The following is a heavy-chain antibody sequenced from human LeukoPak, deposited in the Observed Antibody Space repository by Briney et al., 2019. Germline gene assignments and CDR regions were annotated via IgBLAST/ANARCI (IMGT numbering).Heavy chain of an antibody. Sequence: PSETLSLTCTVSGGSMSPYHWGWLRQPPGKGLEWTGYIYYSGSTNYNPSLNSRVTISVDTSKNQFSLKLSSVTAADTAVYYCARALYIAVAGPADYWGQGTLVTVSS. CDR2: IYYSGST. V-gene: IGHV4-59*12. D-gene: IGHD6-19*01. CDR1: GGSMSPYH. J-gene: IGHJ4*02. CDR3: ARALYIAVAGPADY.